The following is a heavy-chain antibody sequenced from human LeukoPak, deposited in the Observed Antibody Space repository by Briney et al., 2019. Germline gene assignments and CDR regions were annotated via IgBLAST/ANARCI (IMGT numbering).Heavy chain of an antibody. CDR1: GFTFSSYS. CDR3: ARVYCSSTSCYTGAIDY. J-gene: IGHJ4*02. D-gene: IGHD2-2*02. V-gene: IGHV3-21*01. CDR2: ISSSSSYI. Sequence: GGSLRLSCAASGFTFSSYSMNWVRQAPGKGLESFSSISSSSSYIYYADSVKGRFTISRDNAKNSLYLQMNSLRAEDTAVYYCARVYCSSTSCYTGAIDYWGQGTLVTVSS.